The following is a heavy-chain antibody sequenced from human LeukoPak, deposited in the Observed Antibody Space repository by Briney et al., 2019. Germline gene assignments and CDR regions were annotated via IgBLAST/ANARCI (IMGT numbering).Heavy chain of an antibody. V-gene: IGHV3-23*01. CDR1: GFTFRSYA. CDR2: ISGSGTST. D-gene: IGHD3-22*01. CDR3: EATYYYDSSDDY. J-gene: IGHJ4*02. Sequence: PGGSLRLSCAASGFTFRSYAMSWVRQAPGKGLEWVLAISGSGTSTYYADSVKGRFTISRDNSKNTLYLQMNSLRAEDPAVYYCEATYYYDSSDDYWGQGTLVTVSS.